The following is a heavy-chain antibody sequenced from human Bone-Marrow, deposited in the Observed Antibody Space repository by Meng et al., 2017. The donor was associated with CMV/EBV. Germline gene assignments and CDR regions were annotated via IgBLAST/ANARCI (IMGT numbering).Heavy chain of an antibody. J-gene: IGHJ3*02. CDR1: GFTFSDYY. CDR2: ISSSGSTI. Sequence: GESLKISWAASGFTFSDYYMSWIRQAPGKGLEWVSYISSSGSTIYYADSVKGRFTISRNNAKNSLYLQMNSLRAEDTAVYYWARGALSVVVIAIPCDAFDIWGQGTMVTVSS. CDR3: ARGALSVVVIAIPCDAFDI. V-gene: IGHV3-11*01. D-gene: IGHD2-21*01.